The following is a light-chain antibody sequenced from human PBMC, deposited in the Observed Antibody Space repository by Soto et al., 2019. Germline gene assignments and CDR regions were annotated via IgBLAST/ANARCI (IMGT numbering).Light chain of an antibody. Sequence: QSALTQPASVSGSPGQSITISCSGTSSDVGGYNYVSWYQQHPGKAPKVMIFGVSNRPSGVSNRFSGSKSGNTASLTISGLQAEDEADYYCGSYTSSSTLVFGGGTKLTVL. CDR1: SSDVGGYNY. V-gene: IGLV2-14*01. J-gene: IGLJ3*02. CDR2: GVS. CDR3: GSYTSSSTLV.